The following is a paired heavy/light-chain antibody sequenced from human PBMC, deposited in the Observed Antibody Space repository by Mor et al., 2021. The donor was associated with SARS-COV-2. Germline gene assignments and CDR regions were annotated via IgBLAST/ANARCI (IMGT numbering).Heavy chain of an antibody. CDR1: GGSIGTYY. CDR2: IYYSGST. CDR3: ARAPYDSSGYYYFDY. J-gene: IGHJ4*02. Sequence: QVQLQESGPGLVKPSETLSLTCIVSGGSIGTYYWSWIRQPPGKGLEWIGYIYYSGSTKYNPSLKSRVTISVDTSKNQFSLKLSSVTAADTAVYYCARAPYDSSGYYYFDYWGQGTLVTVSS. D-gene: IGHD3-22*01. V-gene: IGHV4-59*01.
Light chain of an antibody. Sequence: QSALTQPASVSGSPGQSITISCTGTSSDVGSYNLVSWYQQHPGKAAKLMIYEVSKRPSGVSNRFSGSKSGNTASLTISGLQAEDEADYYCCSYAGTSTFEFGGGTKLTVL. J-gene: IGLJ2*01. CDR1: SSDVGSYNL. V-gene: IGLV2-23*02. CDR2: EVS. CDR3: CSYAGTSTFE.